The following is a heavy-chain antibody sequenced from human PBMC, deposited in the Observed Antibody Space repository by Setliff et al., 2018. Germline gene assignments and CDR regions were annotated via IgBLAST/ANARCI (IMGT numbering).Heavy chain of an antibody. V-gene: IGHV4-4*02. J-gene: IGHJ5*02. CDR2: IFHSGST. Sequence: SETLSLTCTVSGGPISSNWWSWVRQPPGKGLEWIGQIFHSGSTHYNPSLKSRLTISVDQSKNQFSLKLKSVTAADTAVYYCARLESLGDLSLYGLWFDPWGQGTLVTVSS. CDR3: ARLESLGDLSLYGLWFDP. CDR1: GGPISSNW. D-gene: IGHD3-16*02.